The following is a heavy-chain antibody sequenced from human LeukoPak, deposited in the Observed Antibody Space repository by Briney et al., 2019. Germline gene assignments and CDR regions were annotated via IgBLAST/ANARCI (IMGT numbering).Heavy chain of an antibody. V-gene: IGHV4-61*02. D-gene: IGHD2-2*01. CDR1: GGSISSGSYY. J-gene: IGHJ5*02. CDR3: ARENIVVVPAASFSYNWFDP. Sequence: SQTLSPTCTVSGGSISSGSYYWSWIRQPAGKGLEWIGRIYTSGSTNYNPSLKSRVTISVDTSKNQFSLKLSSVTAADTAVYYCARENIVVVPAASFSYNWFDPWGQGTLVTVSS. CDR2: IYTSGST.